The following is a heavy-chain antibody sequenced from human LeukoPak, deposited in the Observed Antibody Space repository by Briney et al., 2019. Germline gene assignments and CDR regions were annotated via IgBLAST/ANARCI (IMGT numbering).Heavy chain of an antibody. CDR3: ARDSAVVVGTRLFDI. V-gene: IGHV3-30*03. CDR1: GFTFSSYG. CDR2: ISDDGSNN. Sequence: GGSLRLSCAASGFTFSSYGMHWVRRAPGKGLEWVAVISDDGSNNYYADSVKGRFTISRDNSKNTVYLQMNSLRAEDTAVYYCARDSAVVVGTRLFDIWGQGTMVTVSS. J-gene: IGHJ3*02. D-gene: IGHD2-15*01.